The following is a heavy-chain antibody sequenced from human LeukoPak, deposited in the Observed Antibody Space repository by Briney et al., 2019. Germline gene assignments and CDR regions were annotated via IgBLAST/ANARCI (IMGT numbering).Heavy chain of an antibody. CDR1: GGTFSSYA. Sequence: GASVKVSCKASGGTFSSYAISWVRQAPGQGLEWMGGIIPIFGTANYAQKFQGRVTITTDESTSTAYMELSSLRSEDTAVYYCASEGYCSGGSCYSGLDYWGQGTLVTVSS. CDR3: ASEGYCSGGSCYSGLDY. J-gene: IGHJ4*02. CDR2: IIPIFGTA. V-gene: IGHV1-69*05. D-gene: IGHD2-15*01.